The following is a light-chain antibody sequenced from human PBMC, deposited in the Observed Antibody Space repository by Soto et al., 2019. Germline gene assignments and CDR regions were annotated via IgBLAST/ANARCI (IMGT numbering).Light chain of an antibody. Sequence: DIQMTQSPSSLSASERQRVTISCRASQSISNYLNWYRQKPGKAPKLLIYSASTLQNRFPSRFSGSGSGTNFTLTIRSLQPEDFAPSSCHQSYSTPFTFGPGTKVDI. V-gene: IGKV1-39*01. CDR2: SAS. CDR3: HQSYSTPFT. CDR1: QSISNY. J-gene: IGKJ3*01.